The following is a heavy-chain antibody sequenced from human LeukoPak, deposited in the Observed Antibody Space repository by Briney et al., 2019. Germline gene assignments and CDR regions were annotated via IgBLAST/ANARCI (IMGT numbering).Heavy chain of an antibody. V-gene: IGHV3-33*01. J-gene: IGHJ6*02. Sequence: GGSLRLSCAASGFTFSSYGMHWVRQAPGKGLEWVAVIWYDGSNKYYADSVKGRFTISRDNSKNTLYLQMNSLRAEDTAVYYCARDSSSDDNGMDVWGQGTTVTVSS. CDR1: GFTFSSYG. CDR3: ARDSSSDDNGMDV. CDR2: IWYDGSNK. D-gene: IGHD3-22*01.